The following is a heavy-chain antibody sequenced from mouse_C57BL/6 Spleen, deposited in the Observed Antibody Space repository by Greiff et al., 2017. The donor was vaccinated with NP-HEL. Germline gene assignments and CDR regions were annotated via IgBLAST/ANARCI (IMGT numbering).Heavy chain of an antibody. CDR1: GYTFTSYW. CDR3: ARPSSYYSKDGLAMDY. D-gene: IGHD2-5*01. J-gene: IGHJ4*01. V-gene: IGHV1-72*01. Sequence: QVQLKQPGAELVKPGASVKLSCKASGYTFTSYWMHWVKQRPGRGLEWIGRIDPNSGGTKYNEKFKSKATLTVDKPSSTAYMQLSSLTSEDSAVYYCARPSSYYSKDGLAMDYWGQGTSVTVSS. CDR2: IDPNSGGT.